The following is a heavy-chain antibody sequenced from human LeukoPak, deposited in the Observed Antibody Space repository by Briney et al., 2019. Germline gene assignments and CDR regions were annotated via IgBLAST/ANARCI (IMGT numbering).Heavy chain of an antibody. Sequence: ASVKVSCKFSGYTLTELSMHWVRQAPGKGLEWMGGFDPEDGETIYAQKFQGRVTMTEDTSTDTAYMELSSLRSEDTAVYYCATRADQWELHGFDYWGQGTLVTVSS. CDR2: FDPEDGET. CDR3: ATRADQWELHGFDY. D-gene: IGHD1-26*01. V-gene: IGHV1-24*01. J-gene: IGHJ4*02. CDR1: GYTLTELS.